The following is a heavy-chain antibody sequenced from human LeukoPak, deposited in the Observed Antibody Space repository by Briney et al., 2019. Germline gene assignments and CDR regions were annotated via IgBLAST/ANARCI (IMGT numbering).Heavy chain of an antibody. CDR2: ISYDGSNK. D-gene: IGHD3-22*01. CDR1: GFTFSSYA. V-gene: IGHV3-30-3*01. Sequence: PGGSLRLSCAASGFTFSSYAMHWVRQAPGKGLEWVAVISYDGSNKYYADSVKGRFTISRDNSKNTLYLQMNSLRAEDTAVYYCARAASYYYDSSGYYQLRGDAFDIWGQGTMVTVSS. J-gene: IGHJ3*02. CDR3: ARAASYYYDSSGYYQLRGDAFDI.